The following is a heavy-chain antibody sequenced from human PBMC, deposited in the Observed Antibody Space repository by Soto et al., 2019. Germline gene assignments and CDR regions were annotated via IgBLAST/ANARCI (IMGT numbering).Heavy chain of an antibody. CDR3: ATVVVPAAMRFRAFDI. D-gene: IGHD2-2*01. CDR2: ISWNSGSI. V-gene: IGHV3-9*01. Sequence: EVQLVESGGGLVQPGRSLRLSCAASGFTFDDYAMHWVRQAPGKGLEWVSGISWNSGSIGYADSVKGRFTTSRDNAKNSLYLQMNSLRAEDTALYYCATVVVPAAMRFRAFDIWGQGTMVTVSS. J-gene: IGHJ3*02. CDR1: GFTFDDYA.